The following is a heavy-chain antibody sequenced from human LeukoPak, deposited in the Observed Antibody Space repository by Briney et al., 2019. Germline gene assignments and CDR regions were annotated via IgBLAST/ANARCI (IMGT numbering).Heavy chain of an antibody. CDR2: IDIDGSST. V-gene: IGHV3-74*01. CDR1: GFTFSSYW. Sequence: GGSLRLSCAASGFTFSSYWMNWVRQAPGKGLVWVSRIDIDGSSTAYADSVKGRFTISRDNAKNSLYLQMNSLRAEDTALYYCARGDDSSGYYGYWGQGTLVTVSS. D-gene: IGHD3-22*01. J-gene: IGHJ4*02. CDR3: ARGDDSSGYYGY.